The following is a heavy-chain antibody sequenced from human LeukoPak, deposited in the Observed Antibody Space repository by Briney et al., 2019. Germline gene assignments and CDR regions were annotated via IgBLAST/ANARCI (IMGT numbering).Heavy chain of an antibody. V-gene: IGHV4-38-2*02. Sequence: SETLSLTCTVSGYSISSGYYWGWIRQPPGKGLEWIGSIYYSGSTYYNPSLKSRVTISVDTSKNQFSLKLSSVTAADTAVYYCARPAVAGTYYYYYYMDVWGKGTTVTISS. CDR3: ARPAVAGTYYYYYYMDV. CDR1: GYSISSGYY. D-gene: IGHD6-19*01. CDR2: IYYSGST. J-gene: IGHJ6*03.